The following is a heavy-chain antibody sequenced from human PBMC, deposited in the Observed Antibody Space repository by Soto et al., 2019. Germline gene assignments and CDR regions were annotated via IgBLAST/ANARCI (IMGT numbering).Heavy chain of an antibody. J-gene: IGHJ4*02. CDR3: ASRSVGASTPIDY. D-gene: IGHD1-26*01. V-gene: IGHV4-28*01. CDR1: GYSISSSNW. CDR2: IYYSGST. Sequence: SETLSLTCAVSGYSISSSNWWGWIRQPPGKGLEWIGYIYYSGSTYYNPSLKSRVTMSVDTSKNQFSLKLSSVTAVDTAVYYCASRSVGASTPIDYWGQGTLVTVSS.